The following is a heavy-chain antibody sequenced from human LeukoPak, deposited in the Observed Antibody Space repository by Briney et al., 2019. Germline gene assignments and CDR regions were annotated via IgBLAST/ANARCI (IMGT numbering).Heavy chain of an antibody. CDR3: ARAMGYDILTGYYRIPLVDY. V-gene: IGHV4-34*01. D-gene: IGHD3-9*01. J-gene: IGHJ4*02. CDR2: INHSGST. Sequence: PSETLSLTCAVYGGSSSGYYWSWIRQPPGKGLEWIGEINHSGSTNYNPSLKSRVTISVDTSKNQFSLKLSSVTAADTAVYYCARAMGYDILTGYYRIPLVDYWGQGTLVTVSS. CDR1: GGSSSGYY.